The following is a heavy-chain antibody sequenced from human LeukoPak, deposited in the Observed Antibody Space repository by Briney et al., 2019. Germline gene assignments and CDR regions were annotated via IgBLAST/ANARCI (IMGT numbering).Heavy chain of an antibody. Sequence: PGGSLRLSCAASGFTFSSYSMNWVRQAPGKGLEWVSSISSSSSYIYYADSVKGRFTISRDNAKNSLYLQMNSLRAEDTAVYYCASEIYGAKRGDFQHWGQGTLVTVSS. V-gene: IGHV3-21*01. CDR2: ISSSSSYI. D-gene: IGHD4-17*01. CDR1: GFTFSSYS. J-gene: IGHJ1*01. CDR3: ASEIYGAKRGDFQH.